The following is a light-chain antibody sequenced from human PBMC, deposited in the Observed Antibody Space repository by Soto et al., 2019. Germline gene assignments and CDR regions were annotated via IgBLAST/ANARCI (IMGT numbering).Light chain of an antibody. CDR1: QSVSSN. CDR3: QQYNNGPPIT. J-gene: IGKJ5*01. V-gene: IGKV3-15*01. Sequence: EIVMTQSPGTLSVSPGERATLSCRASQSVSSNLAWYQQKPGQDPRLLIYGASTRATGIPARFSGSGSGTEFTLTISSLQSEDFAVYYCQQYNNGPPITFGQGTRLEIK. CDR2: GAS.